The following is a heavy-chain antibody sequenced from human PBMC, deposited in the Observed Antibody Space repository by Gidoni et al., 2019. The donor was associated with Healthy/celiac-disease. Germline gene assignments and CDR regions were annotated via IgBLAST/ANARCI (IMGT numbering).Heavy chain of an antibody. CDR2: IYPGDSAT. J-gene: IGHJ6*02. CDR1: GYSFTSYW. CDR3: ARHVGSGGLYCCYDMDV. Sequence: ELQLAQSGAEAKKPGQSLKIYCRGSGYSFTSYWFGWVRQMPGKGLEWMGIIYPGDSATRYSPSFQGQVTISADKSISTAYLQWSSLKAADTAMYYCARHVGSGGLYCCYDMDVWGQGTTVTVSS. V-gene: IGHV5-51*01. D-gene: IGHD2-15*01.